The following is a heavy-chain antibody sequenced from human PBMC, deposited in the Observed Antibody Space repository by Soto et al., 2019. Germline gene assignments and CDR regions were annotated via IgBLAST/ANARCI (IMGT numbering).Heavy chain of an antibody. D-gene: IGHD2-8*01. CDR3: ARAQESDIVLMVYAIHYYYYGMDV. J-gene: IGHJ6*02. V-gene: IGHV1-69*06. Sequence: SVKVSCKASGGTFSSYAISWVRQAPGQGLEGMGGIIPIFGTANYAQKFQGRVTITADKSTSTAYMELSSLRSEDTAVYYCARAQESDIVLMVYAIHYYYYGMDVWGQGTTVTVSS. CDR1: GGTFSSYA. CDR2: IIPIFGTA.